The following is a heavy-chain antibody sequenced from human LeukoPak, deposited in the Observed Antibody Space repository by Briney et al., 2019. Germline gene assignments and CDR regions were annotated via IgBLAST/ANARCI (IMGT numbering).Heavy chain of an antibody. J-gene: IGHJ4*02. CDR1: GFTFNHYA. CDR2: INHLGHT. D-gene: IGHD6-19*01. CDR3: ARDHGSQDSGAWYVFDY. V-gene: IGHV3-23*01. Sequence: GGSLRLSCAACGFTFNHYAMSWVRQAPGKGLEWVSGINHLGHTFYADSVKGRFIISRDNSQNTLFLQMNSLRADDTAEYFCARDHGSQDSGAWYVFDYWGRGTLVTVSS.